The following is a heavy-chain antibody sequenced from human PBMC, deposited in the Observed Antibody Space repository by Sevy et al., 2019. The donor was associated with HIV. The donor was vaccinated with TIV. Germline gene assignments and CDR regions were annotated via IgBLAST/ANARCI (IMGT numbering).Heavy chain of an antibody. J-gene: IGHJ4*02. CDR2: ISSNGDNA. CDR3: ARGPEWELTSFLSH. D-gene: IGHD3-9*01. CDR1: GFAFRTYA. Sequence: GGSLRLSCAASGFAFRTYAFHWVRQAPGRGLEWVGLISSNGDNAFYANSVRGGFTISRNNSMNTLYLELNNLTPDATAVYYCARGPEWELTSFLSHWGQGTLVTVSS. V-gene: IGHV3-30-3*01.